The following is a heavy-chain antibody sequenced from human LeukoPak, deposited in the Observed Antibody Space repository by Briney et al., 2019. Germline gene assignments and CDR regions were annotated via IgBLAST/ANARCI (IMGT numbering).Heavy chain of an antibody. CDR1: GGTFSSYA. Sequence: SVKVSCKASGGTFSSYAISWVRQAPGQGLEWMGGIIPIFGTANYAQKFQGRVTITADESTSTAYMELSSLRSEDTAVYYCASSSYGSESQNYYYGMDVWGQGTTVTVSS. J-gene: IGHJ6*02. V-gene: IGHV1-69*13. CDR2: IIPIFGTA. CDR3: ASSSYGSESQNYYYGMDV. D-gene: IGHD3-10*01.